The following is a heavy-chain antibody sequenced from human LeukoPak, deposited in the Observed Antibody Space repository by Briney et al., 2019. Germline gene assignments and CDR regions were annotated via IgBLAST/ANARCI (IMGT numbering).Heavy chain of an antibody. CDR3: ARYTSSWFFDS. J-gene: IGHJ4*02. CDR1: GDSVSSTSAA. CDR2: TYYRSKWYS. Sequence: QTLSLTCAISGDSVSSTSAAWNWIRQSPSGGLEWLGRTYYRSKWYSDYAVSVRGRITVSPDTSTNQFSLQLNSVTPEDTAVYYCARYTSSWFFDSWGLGALVTVSS. D-gene: IGHD6-13*01. V-gene: IGHV6-1*01.